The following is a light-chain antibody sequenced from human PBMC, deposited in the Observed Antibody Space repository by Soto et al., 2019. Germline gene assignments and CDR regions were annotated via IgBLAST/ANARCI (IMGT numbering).Light chain of an antibody. CDR3: QQYGTSLYT. CDR2: GAS. CDR1: QSVNSNY. J-gene: IGKJ2*01. Sequence: EIVLTQSPGTLSLSPGERANLSCRASQSVNSNYLAWYQHKPGQAPRLLLYGASSRATGIPDRFSGSGSGTDFTLTISRLEPEDFALYYCQQYGTSLYTFGQGTKLEIK. V-gene: IGKV3-20*01.